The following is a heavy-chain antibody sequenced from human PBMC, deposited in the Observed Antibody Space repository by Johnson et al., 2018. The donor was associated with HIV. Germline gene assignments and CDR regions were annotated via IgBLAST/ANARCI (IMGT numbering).Heavy chain of an antibody. V-gene: IGHV3-66*02. D-gene: IGHD3-10*01. CDR1: GFTVSRNY. Sequence: VQLVESGGGVVQPGGSLRLSCAASGFTVSRNYMNWVRQAPGKGLEWVSVIYSGGSTSYADSVKGRFIISRDSSKNTRYLQRNSLRAEDTAMYYCARSPGEADAFEIWGQGTMVTVSS. CDR2: IYSGGST. J-gene: IGHJ3*02. CDR3: ARSPGEADAFEI.